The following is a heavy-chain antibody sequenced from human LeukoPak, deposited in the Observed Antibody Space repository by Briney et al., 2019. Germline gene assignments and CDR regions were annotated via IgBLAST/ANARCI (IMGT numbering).Heavy chain of an antibody. CDR3: ARVWFGPYYYYMDV. CDR1: GYSISSGYY. CDR2: IYHSGST. V-gene: IGHV4-38-2*02. D-gene: IGHD3-10*01. J-gene: IGHJ6*03. Sequence: SETLSLTCTVSGYSISSGYYWGWIRQPPGKGLEWIGSIYHSGSTYYNPSLKSRVTISVDTSKNQFSLKLSSVTAADTAVYYCARVWFGPYYYYMDVWGKGTTVTVYS.